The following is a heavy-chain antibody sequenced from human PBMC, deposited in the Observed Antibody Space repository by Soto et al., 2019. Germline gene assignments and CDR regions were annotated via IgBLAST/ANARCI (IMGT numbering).Heavy chain of an antibody. Sequence: EEPLVESGGGLVKPGGSLRLSCAASGFTFSNAWMSWVRQAPGKGLEWVGRIKTKTDGGPTDYAAPVKDRFTISRDDSKNTLYLQMNSLKTEDTAVYYCATASSGFARYFDLWGRGTLVIVSS. V-gene: IGHV3-15*01. J-gene: IGHJ2*01. CDR3: ATASSGFARYFDL. CDR1: GFTFSNAW. D-gene: IGHD5-12*01. CDR2: IKTKTDGGPT.